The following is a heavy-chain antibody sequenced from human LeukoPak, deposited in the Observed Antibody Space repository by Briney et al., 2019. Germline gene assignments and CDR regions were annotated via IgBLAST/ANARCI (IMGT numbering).Heavy chain of an antibody. CDR2: ISYDGSNK. D-gene: IGHD6-13*01. CDR3: ARAEQQLVPYYFDY. V-gene: IGHV3-30-3*01. J-gene: IGHJ4*02. CDR1: GFTFNYAW. Sequence: QPGGSLRLSCAASGFTFNYAWMSWVRQAPGKGLEWVAVISYDGSNKYYADSVKGRFTISRDNSKNTLYLQMNSLRAEDTAVYYCARAEQQLVPYYFDYWGQGTLVTVSP.